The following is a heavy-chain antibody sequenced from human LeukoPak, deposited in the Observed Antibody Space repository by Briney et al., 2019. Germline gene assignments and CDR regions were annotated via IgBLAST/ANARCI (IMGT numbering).Heavy chain of an antibody. CDR1: GHTFTGYY. Sequence: GASVKVSCKASGHTFTGYYMHWVRQAPGQGLEWMGWINPNSGGTNYAQKFQGRVTMTRDTSISTAYMELSRLRSDDTAVYYCASPDIVVVPAAKDAALNWFDRWGQGTLVTVSS. V-gene: IGHV1-2*02. CDR2: INPNSGGT. D-gene: IGHD2-2*01. J-gene: IGHJ5*02. CDR3: ASPDIVVVPAAKDAALNWFDR.